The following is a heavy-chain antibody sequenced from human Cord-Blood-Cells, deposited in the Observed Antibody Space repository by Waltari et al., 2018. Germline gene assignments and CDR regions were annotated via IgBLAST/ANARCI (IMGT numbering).Heavy chain of an antibody. J-gene: IGHJ4*02. V-gene: IGHV4-34*01. CDR3: AGNYDFWSGYYY. CDR2: INHSGST. Sequence: QVQLQQWGAGLLKPSETLSLTCAAYGGSFSGYYCSWRRQLPGKGLGWIGEINHSGSTNYNPSLTSRVTISVDTSKNQFSLKLSSVTAADTAVYYCAGNYDFWSGYYYWGQGTLVTVSS. CDR1: GGSFSGYY. D-gene: IGHD3-3*01.